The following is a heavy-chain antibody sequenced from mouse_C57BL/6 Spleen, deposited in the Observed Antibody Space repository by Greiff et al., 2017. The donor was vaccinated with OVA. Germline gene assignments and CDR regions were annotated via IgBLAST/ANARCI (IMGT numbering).Heavy chain of an antibody. CDR1: GFSFNTYA. V-gene: IGHV10-1*01. CDR3: VRDYGGDY. Sequence: EVKVVESGGGLVQPKGSLKLSCAASGFSFNTYAMNWARQAPGKGLEWVARIRSKSNNYATYYADSVKDRFTISRDDSESMLYLQMNNLKTEDTAMYYCVRDYGGDYWGQGTSVTVSS. D-gene: IGHD1-1*01. CDR2: IRSKSNNYAT. J-gene: IGHJ4*01.